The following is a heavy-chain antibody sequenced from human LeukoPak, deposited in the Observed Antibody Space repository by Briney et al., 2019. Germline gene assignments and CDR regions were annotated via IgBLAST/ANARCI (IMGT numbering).Heavy chain of an antibody. CDR2: ISYDGSNK. V-gene: IGHV3-30*18. D-gene: IGHD6-19*01. CDR1: GFTLSSYG. CDR3: AKGIAVAGFDY. Sequence: PGGSLRLSCAASGFTLSSYGMHWVRQAPGKGLEWVAVISYDGSNKYYADSVKGRFTISRDNSKNTLYLQMNSLRAEDTAVYYCAKGIAVAGFDYWGQGTLVTVSS. J-gene: IGHJ4*02.